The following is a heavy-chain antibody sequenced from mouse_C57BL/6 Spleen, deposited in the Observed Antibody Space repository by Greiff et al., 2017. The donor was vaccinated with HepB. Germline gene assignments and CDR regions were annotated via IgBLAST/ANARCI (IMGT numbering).Heavy chain of an antibody. Sequence: EVKLMESEGGLVQPGSSMKLSCTASGFTFSDYYMAWVRQVPEKGLEWVANINYDGSSTYYLDSLKSRFIISRDNAKNILYLQMSSLKSEDTATYYCARDPGPYFDYWGQGTTLTVSS. CDR2: INYDGSST. CDR3: ARDPGPYFDY. V-gene: IGHV5-16*01. CDR1: GFTFSDYY. J-gene: IGHJ2*01.